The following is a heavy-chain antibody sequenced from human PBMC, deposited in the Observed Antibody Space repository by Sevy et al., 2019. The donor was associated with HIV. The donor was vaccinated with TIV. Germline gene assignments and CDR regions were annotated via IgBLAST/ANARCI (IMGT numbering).Heavy chain of an antibody. CDR2: IKQDGSEK. D-gene: IGHD3-22*01. CDR3: ARDCDSTYYYYGMDV. V-gene: IGHV3-7*01. J-gene: IGHJ6*02. Sequence: GGSLRLSCAASGFTFSSYWMSWVRQAPGKGLEWVANIKQDGSEKYYVDSVKGRFTISRDNAKNSLYLQMNSLRAEDTAVYYSARDCDSTYYYYGMDVWGQGTTVTVSS. CDR1: GFTFSSYW.